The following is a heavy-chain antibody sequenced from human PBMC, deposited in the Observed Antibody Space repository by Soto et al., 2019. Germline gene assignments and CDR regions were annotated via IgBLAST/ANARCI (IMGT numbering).Heavy chain of an antibody. CDR2: IYYSGST. D-gene: IGHD2-15*01. J-gene: IGHJ6*02. CDR3: ASGGYCSGGSCISYYYYGMDV. Sequence: SETLSLTCTVSGGSISSYYWSWIRQPPGKGLEWIGYIYYSGSTNYNPSLKSRVTISVDTSKNQFSLKLSSVTAADTAVYYCASGGYCSGGSCISYYYYGMDVWGQGTTVTVSS. V-gene: IGHV4-59*01. CDR1: GGSISSYY.